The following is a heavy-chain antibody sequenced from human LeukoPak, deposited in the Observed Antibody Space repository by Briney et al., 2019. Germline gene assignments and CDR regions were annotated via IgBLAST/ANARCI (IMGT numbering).Heavy chain of an antibody. D-gene: IGHD4/OR15-4a*01. CDR1: GFIFRNYA. J-gene: IGHJ4*02. Sequence: GGSLRLSCVASGFIFRNYAMSWVRQAPGVGLELVSGISDNGGGTFYADSVKGRFTISRDNSKNMLYLQMNSLRAEDTAVYYCAKESGALGAPLYDYWGQGILVTGSS. CDR2: ISDNGGGT. V-gene: IGHV3-23*01. CDR3: AKESGALGAPLYDY.